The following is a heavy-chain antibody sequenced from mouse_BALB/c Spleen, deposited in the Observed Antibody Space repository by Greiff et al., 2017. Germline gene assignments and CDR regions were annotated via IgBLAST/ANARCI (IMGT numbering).Heavy chain of an antibody. J-gene: IGHJ3*01. CDR2: IDPANGNT. Sequence: VQLQQSGAELVQPGASVKLSCTASGFNIKDPYMHWVKQRPEQGLEWIGRIDPANGNTKYDPKFQGKATITADTSSNTAYLQLSSLTSEDTAVYYGARSGYYGSLFAYGGQGTLGTVSA. CDR1: GFNIKDPY. CDR3: ARSGYYGSLFAY. V-gene: IGHV14-3*02. D-gene: IGHD1-1*01.